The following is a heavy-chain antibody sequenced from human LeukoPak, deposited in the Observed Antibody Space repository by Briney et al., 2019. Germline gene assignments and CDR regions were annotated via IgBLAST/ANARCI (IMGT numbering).Heavy chain of an antibody. D-gene: IGHD3-16*02. V-gene: IGHV4-39*01. CDR2: IYYSGST. Sequence: SETLSLTCTVSGGSISSSSYYWGWIRQPPGKGLEWIGSIYYSGSTYYNPSLKSRVTISVDTSKNQFSLKLSSVTAADTAVYYCARHFYDYVWGCYLHFDYWGQGTLVTVSS. J-gene: IGHJ4*02. CDR1: GGSISSSSYY. CDR3: ARHFYDYVWGCYLHFDY.